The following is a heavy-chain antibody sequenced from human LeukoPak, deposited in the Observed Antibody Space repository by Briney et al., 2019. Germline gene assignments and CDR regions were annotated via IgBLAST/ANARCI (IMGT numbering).Heavy chain of an antibody. CDR1: GFTVSSNY. CDR2: IYSGGST. V-gene: IGHV3-53*01. CDR3: ARANTYYDFWKAFDY. D-gene: IGHD3-3*01. Sequence: GGSLRLSCAASGFTVSSNYMSWVRQAPGKGLEWVSVIYSGGSTYYADSVKGRFTISRDNSKNTLYLQMNSLRAEDTAVYYCARANTYYDFWKAFDYWGQGTLVTVSS. J-gene: IGHJ4*02.